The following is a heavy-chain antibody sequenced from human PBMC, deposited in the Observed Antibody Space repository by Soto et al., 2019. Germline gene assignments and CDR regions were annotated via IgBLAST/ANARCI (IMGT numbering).Heavy chain of an antibody. V-gene: IGHV4-39*01. D-gene: IGHD2-2*01. CDR3: ASIRMVVPAVVLATPPDAFDY. CDR2: IYYSGST. Sequence: QLQLQESGPGLVKPSETLSLTCTVSGGSISSSSYYWGWIRQPPGQGLEWIGSIYYSGSTYYNPSLKSRVTISVDTSKCQSSLKLGSVTAADTAVYFCASIRMVVPAVVLATPPDAFDYWGQGTLVTVSS. J-gene: IGHJ4*02. CDR1: GGSISSSSYY.